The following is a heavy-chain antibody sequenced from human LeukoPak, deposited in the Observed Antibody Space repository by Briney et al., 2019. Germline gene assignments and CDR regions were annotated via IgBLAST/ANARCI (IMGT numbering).Heavy chain of an antibody. D-gene: IGHD5-12*01. CDR2: IWHDGGRK. J-gene: IGHJ4*02. Sequence: GGSLRLSCVVSGFTFSTHGFHWVPQAPGKGREWVSVIWHDGGRKEYADSVRGRFTISRDNSNLYLQMNSLRAEDTAIYYCARDIGNSGFNLDYWGQGTPVTVSS. CDR1: GFTFSTHG. CDR3: ARDIGNSGFNLDY. V-gene: IGHV3-33*01.